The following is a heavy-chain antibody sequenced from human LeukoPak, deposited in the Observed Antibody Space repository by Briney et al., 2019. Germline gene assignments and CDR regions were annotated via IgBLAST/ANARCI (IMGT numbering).Heavy chain of an antibody. CDR3: ARSPSNKELPPTDDAFDI. Sequence: GRARKISGKCSGYSFISYAIGWAGQLPGKGVEGMELIYRGDSDTRYSPSFQGQVTISADKSISTAYLQWSSLKASDTAMYYCARSPSNKELPPTDDAFDIWGQGTMVTVSS. J-gene: IGHJ3*02. V-gene: IGHV5-51*01. CDR2: IYRGDSDT. D-gene: IGHD1-26*01. CDR1: GYSFISYA.